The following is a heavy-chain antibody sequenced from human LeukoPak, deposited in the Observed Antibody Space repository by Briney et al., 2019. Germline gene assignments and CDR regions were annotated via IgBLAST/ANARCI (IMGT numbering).Heavy chain of an antibody. CDR2: ISGSGGST. CDR3: AKDFHYYDSPFDY. J-gene: IGHJ4*02. V-gene: IGHV3-23*01. D-gene: IGHD3-22*01. Sequence: GGSLRLSCAASGFTFSSYAMSWVRQAPGKGLEWVSAISGSGGSTYYADSVKGRFTISGDNSKNTLYLQMNSLRAEDTAVYYCAKDFHYYDSPFDYWGQGTLVTVSS. CDR1: GFTFSSYA.